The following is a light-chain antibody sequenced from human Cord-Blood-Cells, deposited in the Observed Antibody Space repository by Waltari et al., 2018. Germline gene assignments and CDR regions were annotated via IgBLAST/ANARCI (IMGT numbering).Light chain of an antibody. J-gene: IGKJ3*01. Sequence: DIQMTQSPSSLSASVGDRVTITCRASQSISSSLNWYQQTPGKAPKLLIYAASSLQSGVPSRFSGSGSETDFTLTISSLQPEDFATYYCQQSYSTPPFTFGPGTKVDIK. CDR3: QQSYSTPPFT. V-gene: IGKV1-39*01. CDR2: AAS. CDR1: QSISSS.